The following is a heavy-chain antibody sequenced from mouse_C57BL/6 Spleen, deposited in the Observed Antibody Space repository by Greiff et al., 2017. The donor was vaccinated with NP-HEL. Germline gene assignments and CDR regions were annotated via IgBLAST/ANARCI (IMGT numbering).Heavy chain of an antibody. J-gene: IGHJ1*03. CDR3: ASRGYYGSGIDV. CDR1: GYTFTSYW. V-gene: IGHV1-61*01. Sequence: VQLQQPGAELVRPGSSVKLSCKASGYTFTSYWMDWVKQRPGQGLEWIGNIYPYDSESHYNQKFKGKATLTVDKSSSTAYMQLRSLTSEDSAVYYCASRGYYGSGIDVWGTGTTVTVSS. CDR2: IYPYDSES. D-gene: IGHD1-1*01.